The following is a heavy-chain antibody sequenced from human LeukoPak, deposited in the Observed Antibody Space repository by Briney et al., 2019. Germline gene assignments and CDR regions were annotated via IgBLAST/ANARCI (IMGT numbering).Heavy chain of an antibody. CDR2: ISSSSSYI. J-gene: IGHJ5*02. D-gene: IGHD2-15*01. CDR3: ARDEVAYCSGGSCYSTWFDR. V-gene: IGHV3-21*06. CDR1: GFTFSSYS. Sequence: PGGSLRLSCAASGFTFSSYSMNWVRQAPGKGLEWVSSISSSSSYIYYADSVKGRFTISRDNAKNSLYLQMNSLRAEDTAVYYCARDEVAYCSGGSCYSTWFDRWGQGTLVTVSS.